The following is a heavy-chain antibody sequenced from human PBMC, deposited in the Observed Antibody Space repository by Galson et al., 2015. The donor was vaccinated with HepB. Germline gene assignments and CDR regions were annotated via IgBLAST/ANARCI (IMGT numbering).Heavy chain of an antibody. Sequence: SVKVSCKASGYTFTSYGISWVRQAPGQGLEWMGWISAYNGNTNYAQKLQGRVTMTTDTSTSTAYMELRSLRSDDTAVYYCAREINRITMVRGVIPFPDYWGQGTLVTVSS. CDR2: ISAYNGNT. V-gene: IGHV1-18*01. CDR3: AREINRITMVRGVIPFPDY. D-gene: IGHD3-10*01. J-gene: IGHJ4*02. CDR1: GYTFTSYG.